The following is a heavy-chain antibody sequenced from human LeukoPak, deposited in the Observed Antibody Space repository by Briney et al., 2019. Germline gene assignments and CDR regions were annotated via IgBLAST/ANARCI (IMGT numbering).Heavy chain of an antibody. V-gene: IGHV1-2*06. CDR3: ARVLYGSGSYYNGRYFDL. CDR1: GYTFTSYD. CDR2: INPNSGGT. J-gene: IGHJ2*01. D-gene: IGHD3-10*01. Sequence: GASVKVSCKASGYTFTSYDINWVRQAPGQGLEWMGRINPNSGGTNYAQKFQGRVTMTRDTSISTAYMELSRLRSDDTAVYYCARVLYGSGSYYNGRYFDLWGRGTLVTVSS.